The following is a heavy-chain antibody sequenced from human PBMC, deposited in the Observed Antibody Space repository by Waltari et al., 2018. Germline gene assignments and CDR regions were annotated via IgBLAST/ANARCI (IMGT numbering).Heavy chain of an antibody. CDR1: GFSSSRGYY. Sequence: QVQLQESGPGLVKLSETLSLTCAVSGFSSSRGYYWGWVRQPPGKGLEWIGSIYESGSTYHNPSLKSRVTISIDTSKNQFSLKLTSVTAADTAMYYCARGPVFKYYYHAFDIWGQGTMVTVSS. CDR3: ARGPVFKYYYHAFDI. CDR2: IYESGST. D-gene: IGHD3-22*01. V-gene: IGHV4-38-2*01. J-gene: IGHJ3*02.